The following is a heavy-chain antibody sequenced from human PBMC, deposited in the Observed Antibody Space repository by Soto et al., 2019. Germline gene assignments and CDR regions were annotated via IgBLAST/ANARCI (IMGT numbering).Heavy chain of an antibody. D-gene: IGHD3-16*01. Sequence: QVHLVQSGAEVRKQGSSVKVSCKASGGTFRNHGINWVRQAPGQGLEWVGAFIPILGTTNYAPKFQGRVTITADESTSTAYMQLSSLRSEDSAIYFCARALLRLGELSFGSFDYWGQGTLVTVSS. CDR3: ARALLRLGELSFGSFDY. J-gene: IGHJ4*02. V-gene: IGHV1-69*01. CDR2: FIPILGTT. CDR1: GGTFRNHG.